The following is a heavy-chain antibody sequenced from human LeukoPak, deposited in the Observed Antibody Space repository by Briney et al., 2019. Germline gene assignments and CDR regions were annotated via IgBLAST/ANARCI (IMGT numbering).Heavy chain of an antibody. D-gene: IGHD3-22*01. J-gene: IGHJ4*02. CDR3: ARDYEAYYDSSGFFDY. V-gene: IGHV3-48*04. CDR2: ISSSSSTI. Sequence: EGSLRLSCAASGFTFSSYSMNWVRQAPGKGLEWVSYISSSSSTIYYADSVKGRFTISRDNAKNSLYLQMNSLRAEDTAVYYCARDYEAYYDSSGFFDYWGQGTLVTVSS. CDR1: GFTFSSYS.